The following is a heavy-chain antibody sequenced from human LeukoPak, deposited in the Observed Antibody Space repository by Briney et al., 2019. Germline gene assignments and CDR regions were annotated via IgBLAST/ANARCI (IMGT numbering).Heavy chain of an antibody. D-gene: IGHD1-26*01. J-gene: IGHJ4*02. CDR3: ARGHEEWEVLQRAVHFDL. CDR2: INHSGSI. Sequence: SETLSLTCAVYGASFSNYYWSWIRQPPGKGLEWIGEINHSGSINYNPSLKSRVTMLVDTSKNQFSLRLSSVRAADTAVYFCARGHEEWEVLQRAVHFDLWGQGSLVTVSS. V-gene: IGHV4-34*01. CDR1: GASFSNYY.